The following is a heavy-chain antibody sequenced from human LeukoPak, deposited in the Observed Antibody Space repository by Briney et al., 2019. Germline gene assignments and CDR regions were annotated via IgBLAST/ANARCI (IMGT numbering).Heavy chain of an antibody. CDR1: GFTFSSYS. Sequence: GGSLRLSCAASGFTFSSYSMNWVRQAPGKGLEWVSSISSSSSYIYYADSVKGRFTISRDNAKNSLYLQMNSLRAEDTAVYYCASTSTQLLWFGELEYNWFDPWGQGTLVTVSS. J-gene: IGHJ5*02. CDR2: ISSSSSYI. D-gene: IGHD3-10*01. CDR3: ASTSTQLLWFGELEYNWFDP. V-gene: IGHV3-21*01.